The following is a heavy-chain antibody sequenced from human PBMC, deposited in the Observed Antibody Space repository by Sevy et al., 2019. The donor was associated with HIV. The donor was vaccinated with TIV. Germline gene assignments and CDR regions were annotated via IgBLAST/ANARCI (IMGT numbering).Heavy chain of an antibody. CDR2: TYYRSKWYN. D-gene: IGHD1-1*01. CDR3: ARELTRQLEFPPNWFDP. V-gene: IGHV6-1*01. J-gene: IGHJ5*02. CDR1: GDSVSSNSAA. Sequence: KQSQTLSLTCAISGDSVSSNSAAWNWIRQSPSRGLEWLGRTYYRSKWYNDYAVSVKSRITINPDTSKNQFSLQLNSVTPEATAVYYCARELTRQLEFPPNWFDPWGQGTLVTVSS.